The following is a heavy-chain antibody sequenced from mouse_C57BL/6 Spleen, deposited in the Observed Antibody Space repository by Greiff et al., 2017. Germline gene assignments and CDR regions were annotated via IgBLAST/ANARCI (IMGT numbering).Heavy chain of an antibody. J-gene: IGHJ4*01. CDR3: ARDSSGYVLAMDY. CDR1: GYTFTSYW. CDR2: INPSSGYT. V-gene: IGHV1-7*01. D-gene: IGHD3-2*02. Sequence: QVQLQQSGAELAKPGASVKLSCKASGYTFTSYWMHWVKQRPGQGLEWIGYINPSSGYTKSNQKFKDKATLTADKSSSTAYMQLSSLTYEDSAVYYCARDSSGYVLAMDYWGQGTSVTVSS.